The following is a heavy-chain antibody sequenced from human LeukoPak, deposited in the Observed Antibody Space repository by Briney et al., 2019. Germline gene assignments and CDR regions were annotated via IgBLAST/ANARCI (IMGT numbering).Heavy chain of an antibody. V-gene: IGHV3-30*02. J-gene: IGHJ5*02. CDR1: GFTFSSYG. CDR3: AKLALSIAAAPGGS. Sequence: GGSLRLSCAASGFTFSSYGMHWVRQAPGKGLEWVAFIRNDGSNKYYADSVKGRFTISRDNSKNTLYLQMNSLRAEDTAVYYCAKLALSIAAAPGGSWGQGTLVTVSS. D-gene: IGHD6-13*01. CDR2: IRNDGSNK.